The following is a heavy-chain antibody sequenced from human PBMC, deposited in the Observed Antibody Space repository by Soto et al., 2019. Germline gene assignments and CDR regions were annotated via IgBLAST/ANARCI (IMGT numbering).Heavy chain of an antibody. CDR2: IYYSGST. CDR1: GGSISSGGYY. D-gene: IGHD7-27*01. Sequence: PSETLSLTCTVSGGSISSGGYYWSWIRQHPGKGLEWIGYIYYSGSTNYNPSLKSRVTISVDTSKNQFSLKLSSVTAADTAVYYCASAGDINPYNRQSYYYYYMDVWGKGTTVTVSS. J-gene: IGHJ6*03. V-gene: IGHV4-31*03. CDR3: ASAGDINPYNRQSYYYYYMDV.